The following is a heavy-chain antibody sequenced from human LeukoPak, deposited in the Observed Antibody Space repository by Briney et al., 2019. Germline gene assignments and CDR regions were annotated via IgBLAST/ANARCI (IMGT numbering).Heavy chain of an antibody. D-gene: IGHD6-19*01. Sequence: VGYLRLSCAASGFRFDDHGMSWVRQVPGKGLEWVSGINWNGASTGYGDSVKGRFTISRDNAKNSLYLQMNSLRAEDTALYYCAGGDRNGWYFDYWGQGILVTVSP. V-gene: IGHV3-20*04. J-gene: IGHJ4*02. CDR3: AGGDRNGWYFDY. CDR2: INWNGAST. CDR1: GFRFDDHG.